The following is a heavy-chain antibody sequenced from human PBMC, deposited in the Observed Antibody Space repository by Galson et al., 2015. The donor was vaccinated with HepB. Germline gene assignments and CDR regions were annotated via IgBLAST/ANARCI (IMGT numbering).Heavy chain of an antibody. Sequence: SLRLSCAASGFTFSSYSMNWVRQAPGKGLEWVSSISSSSSYIYYADSVKGRFTISRDNAKNSLYLQMNSLRAKDTAVYYCARGDRTYVQLERRDYWGQGTLVTVSS. J-gene: IGHJ4*02. V-gene: IGHV3-21*01. D-gene: IGHD1-1*01. CDR3: ARGDRTYVQLERRDY. CDR1: GFTFSSYS. CDR2: ISSSSSYI.